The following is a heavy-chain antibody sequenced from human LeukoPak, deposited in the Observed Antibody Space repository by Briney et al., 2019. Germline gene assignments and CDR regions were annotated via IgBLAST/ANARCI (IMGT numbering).Heavy chain of an antibody. D-gene: IGHD3-9*01. CDR3: AREVDILTVTYAFDI. CDR1: GYTFTSYY. Sequence: GASVKVSCKASGYTFTSYYMHWVRQAPGQGLEWMGWMNPNSGNTGYAQKFQGRVTMTRNTSISTAYMELSSLRSEDTAVYYCAREVDILTVTYAFDIWGQGTMVTVSS. J-gene: IGHJ3*02. CDR2: MNPNSGNT. V-gene: IGHV1-8*02.